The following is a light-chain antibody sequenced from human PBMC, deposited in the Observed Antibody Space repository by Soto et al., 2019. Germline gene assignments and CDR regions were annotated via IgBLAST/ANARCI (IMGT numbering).Light chain of an antibody. Sequence: EIVMTQSPATLSVSPGERVTLSCGASQSISGDLAWYQQKPGQAPRLVIYGASTRATGVPARFSGSGSATEFTLTISSLQYEDFAVYYCQQYDSWPHTFGLGTSLEIK. CDR2: GAS. J-gene: IGKJ2*01. V-gene: IGKV3-15*01. CDR3: QQYDSWPHT. CDR1: QSISGD.